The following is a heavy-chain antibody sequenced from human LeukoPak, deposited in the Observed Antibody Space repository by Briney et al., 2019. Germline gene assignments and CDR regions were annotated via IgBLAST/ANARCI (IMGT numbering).Heavy chain of an antibody. Sequence: ASVKVSCKASGYTFIGYFMHWVRQAPGQGLEWMGRINPNGGGTIYAQKLQGRVTMTTDTSTSTAYMELRSLRSDDTAVYYCARDRDYYDSSGYWGQGTLVTVSS. CDR3: ARDRDYYDSSGY. CDR1: GYTFIGYF. D-gene: IGHD3-22*01. CDR2: INPNGGGT. J-gene: IGHJ4*02. V-gene: IGHV1-2*06.